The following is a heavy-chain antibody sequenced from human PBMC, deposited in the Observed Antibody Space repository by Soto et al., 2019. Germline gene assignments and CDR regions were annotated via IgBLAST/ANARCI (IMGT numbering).Heavy chain of an antibody. V-gene: IGHV4-34*01. Sequence: SETLSLTCAVYGGSFSGYYWSWIRQPPGKGLEWIGEINHSGSTNYNPSLKSRVTISVDTSKNQFSLKLSSVTAADTAVYYCARGRPWGYSYGFVYYYYYMDVWGKGTTVTVSS. J-gene: IGHJ6*03. D-gene: IGHD5-18*01. CDR3: ARGRPWGYSYGFVYYYYYMDV. CDR1: GGSFSGYY. CDR2: INHSGST.